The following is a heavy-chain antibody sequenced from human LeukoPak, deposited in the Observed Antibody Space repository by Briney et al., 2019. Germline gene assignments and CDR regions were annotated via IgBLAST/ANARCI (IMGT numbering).Heavy chain of an antibody. Sequence: SVKVSFKASGGTFSSYAISWVRQAPGQGVEWMGRIIPIFGIANYAQKFQGRVTITADKSTSTAYMELSSLRSEDTAVYYCAREATVTTRWFDPWGQGTLVTVSS. CDR1: GGTFSSYA. J-gene: IGHJ5*02. V-gene: IGHV1-69*04. CDR2: IIPIFGIA. CDR3: AREATVTTRWFDP. D-gene: IGHD4-17*01.